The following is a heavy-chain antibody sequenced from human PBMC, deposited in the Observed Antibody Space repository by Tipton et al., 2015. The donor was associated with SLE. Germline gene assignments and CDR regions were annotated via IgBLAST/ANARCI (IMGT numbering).Heavy chain of an antibody. Sequence: TLSLTCNVSGDSISPYYWSWVRQPPGKGLEWIGYVSYSGSTNYNPSLQSRVTISVDTSKNQFSLKLRSVTAADTAVYYCARLPDYVDHWGQGALVTVSS. V-gene: IGHV4-59*01. CDR1: GDSISPYY. J-gene: IGHJ4*02. CDR3: ARLPDYVDH. CDR2: VSYSGST.